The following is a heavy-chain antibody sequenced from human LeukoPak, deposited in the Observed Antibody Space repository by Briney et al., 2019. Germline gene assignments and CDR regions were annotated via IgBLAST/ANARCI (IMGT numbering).Heavy chain of an antibody. J-gene: IGHJ4*02. CDR1: GGTFSSYA. V-gene: IGHV1-2*06. Sequence: ASVKVSCKASGGTFSSYAFSWVRQAPGQGLEWMGRINPNSGGTNYAQKFQGRVTMTRDTSISTAYMELSRLRSDDTAVYYCARVHYDTHDRDGDDYWGQGTPVTVSS. D-gene: IGHD3-9*01. CDR2: INPNSGGT. CDR3: ARVHYDTHDRDGDDY.